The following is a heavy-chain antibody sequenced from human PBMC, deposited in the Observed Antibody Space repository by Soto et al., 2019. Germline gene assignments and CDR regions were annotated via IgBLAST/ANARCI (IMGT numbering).Heavy chain of an antibody. J-gene: IGHJ4*02. CDR3: ARDFYPLAYYFDH. V-gene: IGHV1-18*01. Sequence: ASVNVSGKASGYRFTNHGISWVRQAPGQGLEWMGWISGNDGKTKCARKFQGRVTMTTDTSTTTAYLEVRSLRSDDTAVYYCARDFYPLAYYFDHGAQGTLVSVSS. CDR2: ISGNDGKT. CDR1: GYRFTNHG.